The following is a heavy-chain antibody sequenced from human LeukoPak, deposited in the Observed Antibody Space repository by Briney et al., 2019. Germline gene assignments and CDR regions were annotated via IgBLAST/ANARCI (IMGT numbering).Heavy chain of an antibody. J-gene: IGHJ4*02. V-gene: IGHV4-59*01. CDR1: GGSISSYY. Sequence: SETLSLTCTVSGGSISSYYWSWIRQPPGKGPEWIGYIYYSGSTNYNPSLKSRVTISVDTSKNQFSLKLSSVTAADTAVYYCAREEEGYFDYWGQGTLVTVSS. CDR2: IYYSGST. CDR3: AREEEGYFDY.